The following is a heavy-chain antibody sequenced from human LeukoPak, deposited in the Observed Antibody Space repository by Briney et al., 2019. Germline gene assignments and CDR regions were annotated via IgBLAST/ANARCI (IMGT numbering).Heavy chain of an antibody. CDR2: INPNSGGT. CDR1: GYTFTDYY. J-gene: IGHJ3*02. D-gene: IGHD6-6*01. V-gene: IGHV1-2*02. Sequence: ASVKVSCKTSGYTFTDYYMHWVRQAPGQGLEWMGWINPNSGGTNYAQKFQGRVTMTRDTSISTAYMELSGLRSDDTAVYYCARKEYRTDAFDIWGQGTMVTVSS. CDR3: ARKEYRTDAFDI.